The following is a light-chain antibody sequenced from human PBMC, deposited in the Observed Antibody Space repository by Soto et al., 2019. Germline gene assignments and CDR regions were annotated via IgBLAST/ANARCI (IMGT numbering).Light chain of an antibody. J-gene: IGKJ4*01. CDR2: DIF. CDR1: QSVGSD. V-gene: IGKV3D-15*01. CDR3: QQYNSWPLT. Sequence: EIVMTQSPATLSVSPGERATLSCRASQSVGSDLAWYQQKPRQAPRLVIYDIFTRATGVPPRISGSGSGTEFTLTISSLQSEDFAVYYCQQYNSWPLTFGGGTKVEIK.